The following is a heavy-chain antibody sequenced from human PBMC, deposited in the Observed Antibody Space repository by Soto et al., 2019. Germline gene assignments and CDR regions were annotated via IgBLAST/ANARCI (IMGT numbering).Heavy chain of an antibody. CDR2: INPSGGST. CDR3: ARDTVVVVPAGRGWFDP. Sequence: GASVKVSCKASGYTFTSYYMHWVRQAPGQGLEWMGIINPSGGSTSYAQKFQGRVTMTTDTSTSTAYMELRSLRSDDTAVYYCARDTVVVVPAGRGWFDPWGQGTLVTVSS. D-gene: IGHD2-2*01. J-gene: IGHJ5*02. CDR1: GYTFTSYY. V-gene: IGHV1-46*01.